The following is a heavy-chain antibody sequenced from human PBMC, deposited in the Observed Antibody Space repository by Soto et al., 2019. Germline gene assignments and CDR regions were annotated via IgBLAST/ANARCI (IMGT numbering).Heavy chain of an antibody. CDR2: FDPEDGET. V-gene: IGHV1-24*01. CDR3: ATEAQGYCSGGSCYSIRAFDI. J-gene: IGHJ3*02. D-gene: IGHD2-15*01. Sequence: ASVKVSCKVSGYTLTDLSMQWVRQATGKGLEWMGGFDPEDGETIYAQKFQGRVTMTEDTSTDTAYMELSSLRSEDTAVYYCATEAQGYCSGGSCYSIRAFDIWGQGTMVTVSS. CDR1: GYTLTDLS.